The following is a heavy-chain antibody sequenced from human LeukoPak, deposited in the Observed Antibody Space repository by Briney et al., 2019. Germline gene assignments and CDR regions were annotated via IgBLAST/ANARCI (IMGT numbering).Heavy chain of an antibody. Sequence: GGSLGLSCAASGFTFSSYEMNWVRQAPGKGLEWVSYISSSGSTIYYADSVKGRFTISRDNAKNSLYLQMNSLRAEDTAVYYCARDDYGDYEPFDIWGQGTMVTVSS. D-gene: IGHD4-17*01. CDR2: ISSSGSTI. CDR3: ARDDYGDYEPFDI. CDR1: GFTFSSYE. J-gene: IGHJ3*02. V-gene: IGHV3-48*03.